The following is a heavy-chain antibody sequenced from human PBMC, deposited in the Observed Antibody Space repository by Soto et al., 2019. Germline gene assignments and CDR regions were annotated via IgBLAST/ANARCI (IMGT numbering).Heavy chain of an antibody. V-gene: IGHV1-46*01. J-gene: IGHJ4*02. Sequence: QVQLVQSGAEVKKPGASVKVSCKTSGYTFTNYFLHWVRQAPGQGLEYLEVIGPSIGHTSSAPKFQGRVTMTTDTSTSTVYVELSSLRSEDTAVYYCAREAPNQLHFDYWGQGTLVAVSS. D-gene: IGHD1-1*01. CDR2: IGPSIGHT. CDR1: GYTFTNYF. CDR3: AREAPNQLHFDY.